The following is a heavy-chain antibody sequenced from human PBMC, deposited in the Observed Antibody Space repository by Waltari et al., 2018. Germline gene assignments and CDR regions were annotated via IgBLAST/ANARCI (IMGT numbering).Heavy chain of an antibody. CDR2: INSDRGHK. D-gene: IGHD6-19*01. V-gene: IGHV1-3*04. CDR3: ARDRPGGWNFFDY. Sequence: QVQLVQSGAEVQKPGASVRLSCKTSGYTFEAFVLHWVRQAPGKGLEWTGWINSDRGHKRYSERFKGTITITRDTSASIAYLEWRSLKSEDTAVYFCARDRPGGWNFFDYWGQGTQITVSS. J-gene: IGHJ4*02. CDR1: GYTFEAFV.